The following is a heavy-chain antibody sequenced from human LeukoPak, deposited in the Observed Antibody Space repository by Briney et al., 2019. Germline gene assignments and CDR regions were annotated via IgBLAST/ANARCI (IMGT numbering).Heavy chain of an antibody. Sequence: ASVKVSCKASGYTFTGYYMHWVRQAPGQGLEWMGWINPNSGGTNYAQKSQGRVTMTRDTSISTAYMELSRLRSDDTAVYYCARVRYNWNYDLDYWGQGTLVTVSS. J-gene: IGHJ4*02. V-gene: IGHV1-2*02. CDR1: GYTFTGYY. CDR2: INPNSGGT. D-gene: IGHD1-7*01. CDR3: ARVRYNWNYDLDY.